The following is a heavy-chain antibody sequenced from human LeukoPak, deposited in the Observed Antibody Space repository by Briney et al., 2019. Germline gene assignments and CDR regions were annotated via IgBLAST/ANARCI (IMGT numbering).Heavy chain of an antibody. CDR2: ITNNGTTI. D-gene: IGHD6-19*01. V-gene: IGHV3-48*04. CDR1: GFTFSSYG. J-gene: IGHJ6*02. Sequence: SGGSLRLSCAAFGFTFSSYGMHWVRQAPGKGLEWVSYITNNGTTIYYADSVKGRFTISRDNAENSLYLQMNSLRAEDTAIYYCARDQWLAYYYHGMDVWGQGTTVTVSS. CDR3: ARDQWLAYYYHGMDV.